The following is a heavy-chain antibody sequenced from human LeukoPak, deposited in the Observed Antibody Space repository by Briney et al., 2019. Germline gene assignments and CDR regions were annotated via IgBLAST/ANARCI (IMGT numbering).Heavy chain of an antibody. Sequence: ASVKVSCKASGYTFTSYDINWVRQATGQGLEWMGWMNPNSGNTGYAQKFQGRVTMTRNTSISTAYMELSSLRSEDTAVYYCARDVRGFGETPGLFNWFDPWGQGTLVTVSS. V-gene: IGHV1-8*01. J-gene: IGHJ5*02. D-gene: IGHD3-10*01. CDR1: GYTFTSYD. CDR3: ARDVRGFGETPGLFNWFDP. CDR2: MNPNSGNT.